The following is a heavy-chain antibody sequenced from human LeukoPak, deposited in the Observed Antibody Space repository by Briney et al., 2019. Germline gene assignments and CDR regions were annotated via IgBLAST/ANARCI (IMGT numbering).Heavy chain of an antibody. CDR1: GYTFTGYY. CDR3: ARGYPLSTTAAGTYFQH. D-gene: IGHD6-13*01. Sequence: ASVKVSCKASGYTFTGYYMHWVRQPPGQGLEWMGLMNPNSGGTNYAQKFQGRVTMTRDTSISTAYMQLSRLRSNDTAVYYCARGYPLSTTAAGTYFQHWGQGTLVTVSS. CDR2: MNPNSGGT. J-gene: IGHJ1*01. V-gene: IGHV1-2*02.